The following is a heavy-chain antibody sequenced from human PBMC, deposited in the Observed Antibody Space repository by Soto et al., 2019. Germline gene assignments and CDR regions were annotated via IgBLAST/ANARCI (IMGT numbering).Heavy chain of an antibody. CDR2: IYQSGST. CDR3: ARSEWDSSSWYWDYYYYGMDV. Sequence: TSETLCLTCAVSGGAISSSNWWSWVRQPPGKRLEWLGEIYQSGSTNYIPSLKSRVTISVDKSKNQPSLKLSSVTAADTAVYYCARSEWDSSSWYWDYYYYGMDVWGQGTTVTVS. V-gene: IGHV4-4*02. J-gene: IGHJ6*01. D-gene: IGHD6-13*01. CDR1: GGAISSSNW.